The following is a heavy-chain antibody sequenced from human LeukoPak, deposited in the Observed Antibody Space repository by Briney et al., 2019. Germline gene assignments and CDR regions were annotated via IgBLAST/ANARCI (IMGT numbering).Heavy chain of an antibody. CDR1: GGTFSSYT. Sequence: ASVKVSCKASGGTFSSYTISWVRQAPGQGLEWMGRTIPILGIANYAQKFQGRVTITADKSTSTAYMELSSLRSEDTAVYYCARDGGGYGSGSYLYYFDYWGQGTLVTVSS. J-gene: IGHJ4*02. D-gene: IGHD3-10*01. V-gene: IGHV1-69*04. CDR2: TIPILGIA. CDR3: ARDGGGYGSGSYLYYFDY.